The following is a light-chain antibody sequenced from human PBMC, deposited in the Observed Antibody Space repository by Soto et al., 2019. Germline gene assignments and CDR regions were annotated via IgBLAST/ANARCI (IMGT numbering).Light chain of an antibody. J-gene: IGLJ2*01. CDR1: SSNIGTNT. V-gene: IGLV1-44*01. CDR2: SDN. CDR3: EAWDVSLVF. Sequence: QSVLTQPPSASGTPGQRVTISCSGSSSNIGTNTVIWYQQLPGSAPKLLLYSDNQRPSGVPDRFSGSKTGTSASLAISGLQSEDEADYYCEAWDVSLVFFGGGTKLTVL.